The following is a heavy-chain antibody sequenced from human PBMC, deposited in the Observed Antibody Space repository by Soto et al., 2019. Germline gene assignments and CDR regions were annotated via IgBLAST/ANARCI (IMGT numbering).Heavy chain of an antibody. CDR3: ARWGMYGTGDWFDP. CDR1: GGTFSSYA. J-gene: IGHJ5*02. D-gene: IGHD7-27*01. Sequence: QVQLVQSGAEVKKPGSSVKVSCKASGGTFSSYAISWVRQAPGQGLEWMGGIIPIFGTANYAQKFQGRVRLTADESTSEAYMELSSLRSEDTAVYYCARWGMYGTGDWFDPWGQGTLVTVSS. V-gene: IGHV1-69*12. CDR2: IIPIFGTA.